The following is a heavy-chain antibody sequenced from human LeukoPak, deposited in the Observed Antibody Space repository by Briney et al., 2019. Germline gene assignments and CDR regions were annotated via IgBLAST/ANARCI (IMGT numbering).Heavy chain of an antibody. Sequence: SLRLSCAXXGFTFXDYYMSWIRQAPGKGLEWVSYISSSGSTIYYADSVKGRFTISRDNAKNSLYLQMNSLRAEDTAVYYCARAGVTGDWFDPWGQGTLVTVSS. CDR2: ISSSGSTI. CDR3: ARAGVTGDWFDP. D-gene: IGHD1-14*01. CDR1: GFTFXDYY. V-gene: IGHV3-11*01. J-gene: IGHJ5*02.